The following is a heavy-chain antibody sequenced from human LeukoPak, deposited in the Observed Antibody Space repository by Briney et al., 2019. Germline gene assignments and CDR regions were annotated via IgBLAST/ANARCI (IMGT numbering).Heavy chain of an antibody. V-gene: IGHV3-30*02. CDR1: GFTFSSYG. Sequence: GGSLRLSCAPSGFTFSSYGMHWVRQAPGKGLEWVAFIRYDGSNKYYADSVKGRFTISRDNSKNTLSLQMNSLRAEDTAVYYCARDSTGYGYEEWSWGQGTLVTVSS. CDR2: IRYDGSNK. D-gene: IGHD5-18*01. CDR3: ARDSTGYGYEEWS. J-gene: IGHJ5*02.